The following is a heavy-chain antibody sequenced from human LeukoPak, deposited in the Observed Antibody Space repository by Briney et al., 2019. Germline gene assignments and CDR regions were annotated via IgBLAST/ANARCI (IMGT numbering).Heavy chain of an antibody. Sequence: SETLSPTCAVSGGSISSSNWWSWVRQPPGKGLEWIGEIYHSGSTNYNPSLKSRVTISVDKPKNQFSLKLSSVTAADTAVYYCARGPRRRYYYGSGSSRLDYWGQGTLVTVSS. CDR1: GGSISSSNW. CDR2: IYHSGST. J-gene: IGHJ4*02. V-gene: IGHV4-4*02. CDR3: ARGPRRRYYYGSGSSRLDY. D-gene: IGHD3-10*01.